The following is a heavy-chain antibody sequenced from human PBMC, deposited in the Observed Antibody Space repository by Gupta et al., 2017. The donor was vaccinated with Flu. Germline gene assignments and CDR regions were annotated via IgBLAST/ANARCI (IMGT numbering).Heavy chain of an antibody. CDR3: AKDLFDSSGDYYFDY. Sequence: GRFTMSRDNAKNSLYLQMNSLRAEDTALYYCAKDLFDSSGDYYFDYWGQGTLVTVSS. D-gene: IGHD3-22*01. V-gene: IGHV3-9*01. J-gene: IGHJ4*02.